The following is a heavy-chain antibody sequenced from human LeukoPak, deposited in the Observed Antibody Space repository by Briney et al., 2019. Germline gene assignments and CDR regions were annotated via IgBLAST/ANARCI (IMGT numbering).Heavy chain of an antibody. CDR3: ARGQWSYYFYY. CDR1: GGSISSYY. D-gene: IGHD1-26*01. Sequence: PSETLSLTCTVSGGSISSYYWSWIRQPPGKGLEWIGYIYYSGSTNYNPSLKSRVTISVDTSKNQFSLKLSSVTAADTAVYYCARGQWSYYFYYWGQGTLVTVSS. V-gene: IGHV4-59*12. CDR2: IYYSGST. J-gene: IGHJ4*02.